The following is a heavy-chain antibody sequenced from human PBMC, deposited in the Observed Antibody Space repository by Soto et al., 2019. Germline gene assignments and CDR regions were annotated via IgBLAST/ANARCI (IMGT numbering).Heavy chain of an antibody. CDR3: ARGTGYDFWSGYYRV. D-gene: IGHD3-3*01. CDR2: IYYSGST. CDR1: GGSISSYY. Sequence: SETLSLTCTVSGGSISSYYWSWIRQPPGKGLEWIGYIYYSGSTNYNPSLKSRVTISVDTSKNQFSLKLSSVTAADTAVYYCARGTGYDFWSGYYRVWGQGTLVTVSS. J-gene: IGHJ4*02. V-gene: IGHV4-59*01.